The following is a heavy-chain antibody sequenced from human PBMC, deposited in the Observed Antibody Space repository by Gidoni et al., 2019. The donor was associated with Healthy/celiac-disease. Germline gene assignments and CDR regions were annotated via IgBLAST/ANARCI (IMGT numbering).Heavy chain of an antibody. D-gene: IGHD3-10*01. V-gene: IGHV1-18*01. Sequence: QVQLVQSGAEVKKPGASVKVSCKASGYTFTSYGIRWVRQAPGQGLEWMGWISAYNGNTNYAQKLQGRVTMTTDTSTSTAYMELRSLRSDDTAVYYCARDRRYPMVLYYYYGMDVWGQGTTVTVSS. CDR3: ARDRRYPMVLYYYYGMDV. CDR1: GYTFTSYG. CDR2: ISAYNGNT. J-gene: IGHJ6*02.